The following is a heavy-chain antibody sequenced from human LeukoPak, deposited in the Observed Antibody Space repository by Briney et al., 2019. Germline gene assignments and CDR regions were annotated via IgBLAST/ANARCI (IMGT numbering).Heavy chain of an antibody. Sequence: HAGGSLRLSCAASGFTFSSYGMHWVRQAPGKGLEWVAVISYDGSNKYYADSVKGRFTISRDNSKNTLYLQMNSLRAEDTAVYYCAKAHDFWSAFDYWGRGTLVTVSS. CDR1: GFTFSSYG. CDR3: AKAHDFWSAFDY. CDR2: ISYDGSNK. D-gene: IGHD3-3*01. J-gene: IGHJ4*02. V-gene: IGHV3-30*18.